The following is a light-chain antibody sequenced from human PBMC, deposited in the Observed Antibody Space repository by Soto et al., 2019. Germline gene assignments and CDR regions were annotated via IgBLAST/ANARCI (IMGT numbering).Light chain of an antibody. CDR1: QSISSY. Sequence: DIQMTQSPSSLSASVGDRVTITCRVSQSISSYLNWYQQKPGKAPKLLIYTTSSLQSGVPSKFSGSASGTDFTLTISSLQPEDFATYYCQQSYTTPWTFGQGTKVDIK. CDR2: TTS. V-gene: IGKV1-39*01. J-gene: IGKJ1*01. CDR3: QQSYTTPWT.